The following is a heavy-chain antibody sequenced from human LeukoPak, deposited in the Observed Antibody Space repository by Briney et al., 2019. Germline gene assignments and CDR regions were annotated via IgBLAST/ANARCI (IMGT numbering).Heavy chain of an antibody. V-gene: IGHV4-31*03. D-gene: IGHD2-2*01. CDR3: ARVVRGGVVPAAIYFDY. CDR2: IYYSGST. Sequence: PSQTLSLTCTVSGGSISSGGYYWSWIHQHPGKGLEWIGYIYYSGSTYYNPSLKSRVTISVDTSKNQFSLKLSSVTAADTAVYYCARVVRGGVVPAAIYFDYWGQGTLVTVSS. CDR1: GGSISSGGYY. J-gene: IGHJ4*02.